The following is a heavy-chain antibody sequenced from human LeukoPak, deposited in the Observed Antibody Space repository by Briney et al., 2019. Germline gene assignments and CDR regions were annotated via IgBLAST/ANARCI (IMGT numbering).Heavy chain of an antibody. J-gene: IGHJ4*02. D-gene: IGHD3-10*01. CDR1: GGSFSGYY. CDR2: INHSGST. CDR3: ARWRGYFDY. V-gene: IGHV4-34*01. Sequence: SETLSLTCAVYGGSFSGYYWSWIRQPPGKGLEWIGEINHSGSTNYNPSLKSRVTISVDTSKNQFSLKLSSVAAADTAVYYCARWRGYFDYWGQGTLVTVSS.